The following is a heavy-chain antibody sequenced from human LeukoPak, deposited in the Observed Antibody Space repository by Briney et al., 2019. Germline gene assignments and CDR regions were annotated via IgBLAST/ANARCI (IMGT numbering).Heavy chain of an antibody. CDR2: INPNSGGT. CDR1: GYTFTGHY. V-gene: IGHV1-2*02. Sequence: ASVKVSCKASGYTFTGHYMHWVRQAPGQGLEWMGWINPNSGGTNYAQKFQGRVTMTRDTSISTAYMELSRLRSDDTAVYYCARGKNYYDSSSLFGYWGQGTLVTVSS. D-gene: IGHD3-22*01. CDR3: ARGKNYYDSSSLFGY. J-gene: IGHJ4*02.